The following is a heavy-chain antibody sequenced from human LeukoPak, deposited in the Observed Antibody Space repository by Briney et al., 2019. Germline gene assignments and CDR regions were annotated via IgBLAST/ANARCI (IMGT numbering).Heavy chain of an antibody. D-gene: IGHD4-23*01. CDR2: IYYSGTT. CDR1: GGSISSYY. J-gene: IGHJ6*03. CDR3: ARTNYGGNSIYYYYMDV. V-gene: IGHV4-59*01. Sequence: SETLSLTCTVSGGSISSYYWSWIRQPPGKGLEWIGDIYYSGTTNYNPSLKSRVTISVDTSKNQFSLTLSSVTAAHTAVYYCARTNYGGNSIYYYYMDVWGKGTTVTVSS.